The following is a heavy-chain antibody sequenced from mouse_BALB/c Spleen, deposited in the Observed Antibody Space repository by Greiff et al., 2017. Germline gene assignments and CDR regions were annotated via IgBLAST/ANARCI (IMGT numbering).Heavy chain of an antibody. V-gene: IGHV5-6-4*01. J-gene: IGHJ4*01. CDR3: TRDDRGYAMDY. CDR2: ISSGGSYT. Sequence: EVKLVESGGGLVKPGGSLKLSCAASGFTFSSYTMSWVRQTPEKRLEWVATISSGGSYTYYPDSVKGRFTISSDNAKNTLYLQMSSLKSEDTAMYYCTRDDRGYAMDYWGQGTSVTVSS. CDR1: GFTFSSYT.